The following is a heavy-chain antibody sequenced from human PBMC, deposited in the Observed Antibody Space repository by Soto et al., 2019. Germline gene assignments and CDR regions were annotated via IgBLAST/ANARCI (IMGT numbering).Heavy chain of an antibody. D-gene: IGHD3-3*01. V-gene: IGHV5-10-1*01. Sequence: GESLKISCKGSGYSFTRYWISWVRQMPGKGLEWMGRIDPSDSYTNYSPSFQGHVTISADKSISTAYLQWSSLKASDTAMYHCARLGVHYDFWSGYYTSPDYYYYGMDVWGQGTTVTVS. J-gene: IGHJ6*02. CDR2: IDPSDSYT. CDR1: GYSFTRYW. CDR3: ARLGVHYDFWSGYYTSPDYYYYGMDV.